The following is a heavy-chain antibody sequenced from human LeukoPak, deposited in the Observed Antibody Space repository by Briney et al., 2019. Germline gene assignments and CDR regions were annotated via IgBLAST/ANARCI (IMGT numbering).Heavy chain of an antibody. V-gene: IGHV3-15*01. Sequence: KSGGSLRLSCAASGFTFSNVWMSWVRQAPGKGLEWVGRTKSKTDGGTTDYAVPVKGKFTISRDDSKNTLNLQMNSLKTEDTAVYYCTPRIAVAGSWDYWGQGTLVTVSS. CDR2: TKSKTDGGTT. CDR1: GFTFSNVW. J-gene: IGHJ4*02. CDR3: TPRIAVAGSWDY. D-gene: IGHD6-19*01.